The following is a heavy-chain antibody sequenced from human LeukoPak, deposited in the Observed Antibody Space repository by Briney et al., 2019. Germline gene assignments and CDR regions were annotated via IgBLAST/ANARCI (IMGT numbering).Heavy chain of an antibody. CDR3: ASGPQGGSYVSLYYYYGMDV. CDR2: IYSGGST. CDR1: GFTFSSYA. Sequence: GGSLRLSCAASGFTFSSYAMSWVRQAPGKGLEWVSVIYSGGSTYYADSVKGRFTISRDNSKNTLYLQMNSLRAEDTAVYYCASGPQGGSYVSLYYYYGMDVWGQGTTVTVSS. D-gene: IGHD1-26*01. J-gene: IGHJ6*02. V-gene: IGHV3-66*01.